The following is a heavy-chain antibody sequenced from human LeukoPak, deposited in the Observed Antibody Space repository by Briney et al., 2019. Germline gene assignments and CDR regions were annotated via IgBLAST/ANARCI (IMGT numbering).Heavy chain of an antibody. CDR1: GGSISSSSYY. D-gene: IGHD2-21*01. J-gene: IGHJ4*02. V-gene: IGHV4-39*07. CDR2: IYYSGST. Sequence: SETLSLTCTVSGGSISSSSYYWGWIRQPPGKGLEGIGSIYYSGSTYYNPSLKSRVTISVDTSKNQFSLKLSSVTAADTAVYYCARGGHSDFDFWGQGTLVTVSS. CDR3: ARGGHSDFDF.